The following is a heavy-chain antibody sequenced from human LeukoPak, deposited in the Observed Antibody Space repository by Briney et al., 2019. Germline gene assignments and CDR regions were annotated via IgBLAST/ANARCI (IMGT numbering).Heavy chain of an antibody. Sequence: HPGGSLRLSCAASGFTLSSYAMSWVRQAPGKGLEWVAAISGSGGSTYYADSVKGRFTISRDNSKNTLYLQMNSLRAEDTAVYYCAKRRGLIFGFDYWGQGTLVTVSP. J-gene: IGHJ4*02. CDR2: ISGSGGST. CDR3: AKRRGLIFGFDY. CDR1: GFTLSSYA. V-gene: IGHV3-23*01. D-gene: IGHD3-10*01.